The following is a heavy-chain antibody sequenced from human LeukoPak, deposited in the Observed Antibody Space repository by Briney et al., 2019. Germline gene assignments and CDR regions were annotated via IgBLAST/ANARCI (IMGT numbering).Heavy chain of an antibody. J-gene: IGHJ4*02. CDR3: TPAVATIPFDY. Sequence: GGSLRLSCAASGFTFSGSAMHWVRQASGKGLEWVGRIRSKASSYATAYAASVKGRFTISRDDSKNTAYLQMNSLKTEDTAVYYCTPAVATIPFDYWGQGTLVTVSS. V-gene: IGHV3-73*01. CDR1: GFTFSGSA. D-gene: IGHD5-24*01. CDR2: IRSKASSYAT.